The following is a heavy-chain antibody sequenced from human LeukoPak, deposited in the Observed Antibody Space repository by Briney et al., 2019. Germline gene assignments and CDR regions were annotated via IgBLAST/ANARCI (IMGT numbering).Heavy chain of an antibody. J-gene: IGHJ4*02. CDR1: GFTVGSNY. CDR3: AKDRGLLLWFGEPFDY. V-gene: IGHV3-53*01. Sequence: PGGSLRLSCAVSGFTVGSNYMSWVRQAPGKGLEWISVIYSGGNTYYADSVKGRLTISRDNSKNTLYLQMNSLRAEDTAVYYCAKDRGLLLWFGEPFDYWGQGTLVTVSS. CDR2: IYSGGNT. D-gene: IGHD3-10*01.